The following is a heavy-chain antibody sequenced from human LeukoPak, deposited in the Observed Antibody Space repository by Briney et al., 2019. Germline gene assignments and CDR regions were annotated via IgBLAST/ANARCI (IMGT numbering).Heavy chain of an antibody. CDR2: INPDSGGT. CDR3: VRDGRVVTRESVDYYMDV. V-gene: IGHV1-2*04. D-gene: IGHD4-23*01. Sequence: GASVKVSCKASGYMFTGYYIHWVRQAPGQGPEWMGWINPDSGGTKYAQKFQGWVTMTRDTSISTAYMELNRLTSDVSAVYYCVRDGRVVTRESVDYYMDVWGKGTTVTVSS. J-gene: IGHJ6*03. CDR1: GYMFTGYY.